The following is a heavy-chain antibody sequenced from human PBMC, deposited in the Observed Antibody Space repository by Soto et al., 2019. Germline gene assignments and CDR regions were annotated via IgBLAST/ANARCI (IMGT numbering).Heavy chain of an antibody. D-gene: IGHD3-22*01. CDR2: IKSKTDGGTT. CDR1: GFTFSNAW. Sequence: GGSLRLSCAASGFTFSNAWMSWVRQAPGKGLEWVGRIKSKTDGGTTDYAAPVKGRFTISRDDSKNTLYLQMNSLKTEDTAVYYCTTGRSYYDSSGYYYYYYGMDVWGQGTTVTVS. CDR3: TTGRSYYDSSGYYYYYYGMDV. V-gene: IGHV3-15*01. J-gene: IGHJ6*02.